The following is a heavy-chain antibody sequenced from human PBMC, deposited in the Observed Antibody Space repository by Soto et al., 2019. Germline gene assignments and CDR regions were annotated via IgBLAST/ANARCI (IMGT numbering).Heavy chain of an antibody. CDR1: GFSLSSTGVG. CDR2: INWNDDK. J-gene: IGHJ4*02. Sequence: QITLKESGPTLVKVTQTVTLTCTFSGFSLSSTGVGVGWIRQPPGKALEGLALINWNDDKRYNPSLKSRLTISKDTSKNQVVLTMTNMDPVDTAAYYCARSGHNSGFFYYDYWGQGTLVTVSS. D-gene: IGHD3-22*01. CDR3: ARSGHNSGFFYYDY. V-gene: IGHV2-5*01.